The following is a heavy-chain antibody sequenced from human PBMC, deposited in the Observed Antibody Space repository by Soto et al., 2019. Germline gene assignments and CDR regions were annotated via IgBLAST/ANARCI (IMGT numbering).Heavy chain of an antibody. V-gene: IGHV3-23*01. Sequence: GGSLRLSCAASGFTFNNYAMSWVRQAPGKGLEWVSSINNGGDNINYADSVKGRFTISRDNSKSTLYLQMNSLRAEDTAVYYCAKDRRFGELTYAFDIWGQGTMVTVSS. CDR3: AKDRRFGELTYAFDI. CDR1: GFTFNNYA. D-gene: IGHD3-10*01. J-gene: IGHJ3*02. CDR2: INNGGDNI.